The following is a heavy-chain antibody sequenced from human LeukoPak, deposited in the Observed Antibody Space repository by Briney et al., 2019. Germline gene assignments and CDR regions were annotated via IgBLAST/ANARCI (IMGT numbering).Heavy chain of an antibody. J-gene: IGHJ6*04. D-gene: IGHD2-2*01. Sequence: SETLSLTCAVHGGSFSGYYWSWIRQPPGKGLEWIGEINHSGSTNYNPSLKSRVTISVDTSKNQFSLKLSSVTAADTAVYYCARLGYCSSTSPCALGTDVWGKGTTVTISS. CDR2: INHSGST. V-gene: IGHV4-34*01. CDR1: GGSFSGYY. CDR3: ARLGYCSSTSPCALGTDV.